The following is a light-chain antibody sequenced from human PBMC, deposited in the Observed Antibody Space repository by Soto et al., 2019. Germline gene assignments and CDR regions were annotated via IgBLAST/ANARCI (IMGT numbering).Light chain of an antibody. V-gene: IGLV3-1*01. CDR2: QDT. CDR3: QAWDSSIV. J-gene: IGLJ2*01. CDR1: KLGDTY. Sequence: SSELTQPPSVSVSPGQTASITCSGDKLGDTYACWYQQKPGQSPVLVIYQDTKRPSGIPERFSGSNSGNTATLTISGTQAMDEADYYCQAWDSSIVFGGGTKLTVL.